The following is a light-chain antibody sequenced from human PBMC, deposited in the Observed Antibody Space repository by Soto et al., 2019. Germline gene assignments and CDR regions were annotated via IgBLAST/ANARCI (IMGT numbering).Light chain of an antibody. Sequence: DIQMTQSPSSLSASVGDTFTITCRASQNINNYLNWYQQKPGKAPKLLIYGTSILQSGVPSRFSGSGSGTDFTLTISSLQPEDFATYHCQQSYSSPYTFGQGTKLELK. CDR3: QQSYSSPYT. CDR1: QNINNY. CDR2: GTS. V-gene: IGKV1-39*01. J-gene: IGKJ2*01.